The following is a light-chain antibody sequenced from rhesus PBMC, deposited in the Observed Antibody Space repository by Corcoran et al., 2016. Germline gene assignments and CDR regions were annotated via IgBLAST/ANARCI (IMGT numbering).Light chain of an antibody. CDR3: QHNYGTPFT. V-gene: IGKV1-74*01. CDR2: KAS. J-gene: IGKJ3*01. Sequence: DIQMTQSPLSLSASVGDRVTITCRASENVYNYLNWYQQKPGKAPKPLIYKASTLQSGVPLRFSGSGSGTDYTFTISSLQSEDVATYSCQHNYGTPFTFGPGTKLDIK. CDR1: ENVYNY.